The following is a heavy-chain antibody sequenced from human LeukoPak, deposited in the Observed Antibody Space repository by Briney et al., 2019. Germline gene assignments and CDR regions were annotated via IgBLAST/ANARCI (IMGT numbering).Heavy chain of an antibody. Sequence: ASVKVCCKASGGTFSSYAISWVRQAPGQGLEWMGRIIPILGIANYAQKFQGRVTITADKSTSTAYMELSSLRSEDTAVYYCATRRMSYYYDSSGYYSPFDYWGQGTLVTVSS. CDR1: GGTFSSYA. D-gene: IGHD3-22*01. J-gene: IGHJ4*02. V-gene: IGHV1-69*04. CDR2: IIPILGIA. CDR3: ATRRMSYYYDSSGYYSPFDY.